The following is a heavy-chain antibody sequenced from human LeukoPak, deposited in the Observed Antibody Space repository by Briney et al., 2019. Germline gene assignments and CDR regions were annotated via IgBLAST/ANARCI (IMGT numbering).Heavy chain of an antibody. Sequence: SETLSLTCAVSGGSISSSNWWSWVRQPPGKGLEWIGEIYHRGSTNYNPSLKSRVTISVDKSKNQFSLKLSSVTAADTAVYYCARDNRVNYYDSSGYNNWFDPWGQGTLVTVSS. CDR2: IYHRGST. V-gene: IGHV4-4*02. J-gene: IGHJ5*02. CDR1: GGSISSSNW. CDR3: ARDNRVNYYDSSGYNNWFDP. D-gene: IGHD3-22*01.